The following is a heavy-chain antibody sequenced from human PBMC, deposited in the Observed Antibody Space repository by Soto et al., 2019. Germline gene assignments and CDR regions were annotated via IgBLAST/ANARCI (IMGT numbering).Heavy chain of an antibody. Sequence: SEPLFLPCTVSVGSFSSCSYYWRWIPQPPGKGLEWIGYIYYSVSTNYNPSLKSRVTISVDTSKNQFSLKLSSVTAADTAVYYCARWVRGYDLNWFDPWGQGTLVTVS. D-gene: IGHD5-12*01. V-gene: IGHV4-61*01. CDR3: ARWVRGYDLNWFDP. CDR1: VGSFSSCSYY. J-gene: IGHJ5*02. CDR2: IYYSVST.